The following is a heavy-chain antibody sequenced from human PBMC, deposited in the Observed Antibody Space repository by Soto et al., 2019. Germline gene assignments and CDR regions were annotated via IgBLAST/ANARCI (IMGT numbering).Heavy chain of an antibody. Sequence: SETLSLTCTVSGGSIYRSGYYWGWIRQPPGRGLEWIGNIDYNGVTYSNPSLKSRVTISRDTSKNQFSLKLTSVTAADTALYCCEKVLVGATGLTESDSWGPGTLVTVSS. D-gene: IGHD2-15*01. J-gene: IGHJ4*02. CDR2: IDYNGVT. V-gene: IGHV4-39*01. CDR3: EKVLVGATGLTESDS. CDR1: GGSIYRSGYY.